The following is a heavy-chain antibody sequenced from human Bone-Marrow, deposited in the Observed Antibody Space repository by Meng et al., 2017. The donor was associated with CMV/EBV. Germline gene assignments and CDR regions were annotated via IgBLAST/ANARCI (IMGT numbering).Heavy chain of an antibody. CDR1: GGSISSYY. Sequence: SETLSLTCTVSGGSISSYYWSWIRQPAGRGLEWIGRIYTSGSTNYNPSLKSRVTMSVDTSKNQFSLKLSSVTAADTAVYYCARVAAFGGTIDYWGQGTLVTVSS. CDR2: IYTSGST. D-gene: IGHD3-16*01. CDR3: ARVAAFGGTIDY. V-gene: IGHV4-4*07. J-gene: IGHJ4*02.